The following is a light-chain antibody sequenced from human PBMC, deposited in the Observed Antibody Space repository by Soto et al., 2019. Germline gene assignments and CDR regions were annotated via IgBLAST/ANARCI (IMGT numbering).Light chain of an antibody. Sequence: QSVPTQPASVSGSPGQSITISCTGTSSDVGGYKYVSWYQQHPGKAPKLMIYDVSNRPSGVSNRFSGSKSGNTASLTISGLQAEDEADYYCRSYTSNNKVFGTGTKVTVL. CDR2: DVS. J-gene: IGLJ1*01. CDR1: SSDVGGYKY. V-gene: IGLV2-14*01. CDR3: RSYTSNNKV.